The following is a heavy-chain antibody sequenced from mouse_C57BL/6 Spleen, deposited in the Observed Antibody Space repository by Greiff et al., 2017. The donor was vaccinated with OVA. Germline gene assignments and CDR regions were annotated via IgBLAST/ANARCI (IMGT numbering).Heavy chain of an antibody. V-gene: IGHV3-6*01. Sequence: EVQLQQSGPGLVKPSQSLSLTCSVTGYSITSGYYWNWIRQFPGNKLEWMGYISYDGSNNYNPSLKNRISITRDTSKNQFFLKLNSVTTEDTATYYCAKEGEGHDYWGQGTTLTVSS. CDR3: AKEGEGHDY. CDR1: GYSITSGYY. CDR2: ISYDGSN. J-gene: IGHJ2*01.